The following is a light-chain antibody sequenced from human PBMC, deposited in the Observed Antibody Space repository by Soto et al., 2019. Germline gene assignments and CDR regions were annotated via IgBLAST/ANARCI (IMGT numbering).Light chain of an antibody. J-gene: IGKJ1*01. CDR3: QQRSSWPKT. Sequence: EIVLTQSPATLSLSPGERATLSCRASQSIGSYLGWYQQKVGQAPRLLIFDATKRAIGIPARFSGSGSGTDFTLTISTLEPEDFAVYYCQQRSSWPKTFGHGTKVDIK. V-gene: IGKV3-11*01. CDR2: DAT. CDR1: QSIGSY.